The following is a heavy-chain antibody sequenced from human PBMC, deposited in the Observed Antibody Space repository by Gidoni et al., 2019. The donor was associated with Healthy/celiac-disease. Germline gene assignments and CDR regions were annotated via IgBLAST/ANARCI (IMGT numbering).Heavy chain of an antibody. Sequence: QVQLVQSGAEVKKPGSSVKVSCKASGGTFSSYAISWVRQAPGQGLEWMGGIIPIFGTANYAQKFQGRVTITADESTSTAYMELSSLRSEDTAVYYCARETKNYYGSGSYSIYDYWGQGTLVTVSS. CDR1: GGTFSSYA. V-gene: IGHV1-69*01. D-gene: IGHD3-10*01. CDR2: IIPIFGTA. J-gene: IGHJ4*02. CDR3: ARETKNYYGSGSYSIYDY.